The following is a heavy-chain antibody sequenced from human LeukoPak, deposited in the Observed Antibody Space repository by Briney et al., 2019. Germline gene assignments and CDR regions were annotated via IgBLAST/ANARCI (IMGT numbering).Heavy chain of an antibody. CDR1: GYTFTSYD. J-gene: IGHJ4*02. CDR3: AKAGSGWYVYRPYYFDY. V-gene: IGHV1-8*01. Sequence: ASVKVSCKASGYTFTSYDITWVRQATGQGLEWMAWMNPNSGNTGYAQKFQGRVTMTRNTSISTAYMELSSLRAEDTALYYCAKAGSGWYVYRPYYFDYWGQGTLVTVSS. D-gene: IGHD6-19*01. CDR2: MNPNSGNT.